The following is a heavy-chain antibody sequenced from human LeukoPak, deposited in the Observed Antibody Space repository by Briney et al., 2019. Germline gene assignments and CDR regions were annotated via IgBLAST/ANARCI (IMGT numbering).Heavy chain of an antibody. Sequence: GGSLRLSCAASGFTFGNYGMSWVRQAPGKGLEWVSGINWNGGSTGYADSVEGRFTISRDNAKNSLYLQMNSLRAEDTAVYYCARDGGFTTLSYYYYYYMDVWGKGTTVTVSS. CDR3: ARDGGFTTLSYYYYYYMDV. D-gene: IGHD3-3*01. CDR2: INWNGGST. CDR1: GFTFGNYG. J-gene: IGHJ6*03. V-gene: IGHV3-20*04.